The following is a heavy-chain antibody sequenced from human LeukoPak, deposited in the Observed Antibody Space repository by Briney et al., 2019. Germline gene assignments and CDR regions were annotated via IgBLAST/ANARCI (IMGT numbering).Heavy chain of an antibody. CDR3: ARAGGYVWGSYRPFDY. V-gene: IGHV1-18*01. CDR1: GYTFTSYG. CDR2: ISAYNGNT. D-gene: IGHD3-16*02. J-gene: IGHJ4*02. Sequence: ASVKVSCKASGYTFTSYGISWVRQAPGRGLEWMGWISAYNGNTNYAQKLQGRVTMTADTSTSTAYMELRSLRSDDTAVYFCARAGGYVWGSYRPFDYWGQGTLVTVSS.